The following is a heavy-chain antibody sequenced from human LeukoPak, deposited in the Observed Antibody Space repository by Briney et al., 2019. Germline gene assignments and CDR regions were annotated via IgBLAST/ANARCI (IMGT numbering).Heavy chain of an antibody. Sequence: GGSLRLSWEASGFTFGNYGMTWVRRAQGKGLEWFSVISGSGSITYYADSVKGRFTISRDNSKNTLYLQMNSLRVEDTAVYYCAKDRAHYYYDTSRGGSDYWGQGTLVTVFS. J-gene: IGHJ4*02. CDR3: AKDRAHYYYDTSRGGSDY. V-gene: IGHV3-23*01. D-gene: IGHD3-22*01. CDR2: ISGSGSIT. CDR1: GFTFGNYG.